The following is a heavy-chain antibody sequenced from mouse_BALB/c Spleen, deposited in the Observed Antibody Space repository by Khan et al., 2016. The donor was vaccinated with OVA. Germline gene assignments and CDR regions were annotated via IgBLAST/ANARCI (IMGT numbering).Heavy chain of an antibody. CDR1: CYSFTDYN. Sequence: VQLQQSGPELVKPGASVKVSCKASCYSFTDYNMFWVKQSHGKSLEWIGYIDPYNGGTSYNQKFKGKATLTVDKSSSTAFMHLSSLTSEDSAVFYCARTDYYGSSYYFDYWGQGTTLTVSS. V-gene: IGHV1S135*01. J-gene: IGHJ2*01. CDR2: IDPYNGGT. CDR3: ARTDYYGSSYYFDY. D-gene: IGHD1-1*01.